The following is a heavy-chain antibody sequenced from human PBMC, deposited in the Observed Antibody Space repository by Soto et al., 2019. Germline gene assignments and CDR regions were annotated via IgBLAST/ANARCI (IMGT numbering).Heavy chain of an antibody. Sequence: PSETLSLTCTVSGGSISNSRYYWAWVRQSPGKGLEWIGSVYYSGSTQYSPSLKSRVTISVDTPKKEFSLKLSSVTAADTALYYCARQVAYSWILFYFDFWGPGSLVTVSS. CDR2: VYYSGST. D-gene: IGHD1-1*01. CDR1: GGSISNSRYY. J-gene: IGHJ4*02. CDR3: ARQVAYSWILFYFDF. V-gene: IGHV4-39*01.